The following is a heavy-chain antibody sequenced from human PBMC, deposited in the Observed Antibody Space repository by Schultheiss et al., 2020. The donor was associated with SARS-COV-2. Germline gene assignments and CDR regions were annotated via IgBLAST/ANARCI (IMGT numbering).Heavy chain of an antibody. D-gene: IGHD2-15*01. CDR1: GGSFSGYY. J-gene: IGHJ4*02. CDR2: INHSGST. Sequence: SETLSLTCAVYGGSFSGYYWSWIRQPPGKGLEWIGEINHSGSTNYNPSLKSRVTISVDTSKNQFSLNLSSVTAADTAVYYCARYQYCSGGSCYVLNKLNKTPNFEYWGQGTLVTVSS. V-gene: IGHV4-34*01. CDR3: ARYQYCSGGSCYVLNKLNKTPNFEY.